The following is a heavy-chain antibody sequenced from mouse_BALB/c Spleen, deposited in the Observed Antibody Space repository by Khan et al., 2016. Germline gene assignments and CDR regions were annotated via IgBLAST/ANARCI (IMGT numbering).Heavy chain of an antibody. Sequence: QVQLKESGPGLVAPSQSLSITCTVSGFSIIAYGVNWVRQPPGKGLEWLGMIWGDGSTDYNSALKSRLNITKYNSKSQVFLKMNSLQTDDTARYYCARDGWGYYAMDYWGQGTSVTVSS. D-gene: IGHD2-2*01. J-gene: IGHJ4*01. V-gene: IGHV2-6-7*01. CDR2: IWGDGST. CDR3: ARDGWGYYAMDY. CDR1: GFSIIAYG.